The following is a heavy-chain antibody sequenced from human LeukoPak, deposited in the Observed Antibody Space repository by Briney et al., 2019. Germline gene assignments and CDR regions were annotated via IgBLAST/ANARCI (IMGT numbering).Heavy chain of an antibody. CDR2: IWYDGSNK. CDR1: GFTFDDYG. CDR3: ARDGLAVAGTFVY. V-gene: IGHV3-33*08. J-gene: IGHJ4*02. Sequence: GGSLRLSCAASGFTFDDYGMHWVRQAPGKGLEWVAVIWYDGSNKYYADSVKGRFTISRDNSKNTLYLQMNSLRAEDTAVYYCARDGLAVAGTFVYWGQGTLVTVSS. D-gene: IGHD6-19*01.